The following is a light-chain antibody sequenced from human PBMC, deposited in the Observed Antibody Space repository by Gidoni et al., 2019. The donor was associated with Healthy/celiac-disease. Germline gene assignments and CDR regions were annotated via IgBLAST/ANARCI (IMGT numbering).Light chain of an antibody. CDR3: QQRSNWLT. CDR2: DAS. Sequence: EIVLTQSPATLSLSPGERATLSCRASQSVSSYLAWYQQKPGQATRLLIYDASNRATGIPARFIGSGSWTDFTLTLSSLEPEYFAFYYCQQRSNWLTFGGGTKVEIK. J-gene: IGKJ4*01. CDR1: QSVSSY. V-gene: IGKV3-11*01.